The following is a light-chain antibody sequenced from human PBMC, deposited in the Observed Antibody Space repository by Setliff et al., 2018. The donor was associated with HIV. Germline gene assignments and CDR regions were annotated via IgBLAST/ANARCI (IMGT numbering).Light chain of an antibody. CDR3: SSCAGSYTYV. CDR1: SSDIGGYNY. J-gene: IGLJ1*01. V-gene: IGLV2-11*01. Sequence: QSALTQPRSVSGSPGQSVTISCTGTSSDIGGYNYVSWYQQHPGKAPKLIIYDVTKRPSGVPDRFSGSKSGNTASLTISGLQAEDEADYYCSSCAGSYTYVFGSGTKVTVL. CDR2: DVT.